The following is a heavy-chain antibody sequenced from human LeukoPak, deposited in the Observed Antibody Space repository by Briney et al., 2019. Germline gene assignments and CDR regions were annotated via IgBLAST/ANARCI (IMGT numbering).Heavy chain of an antibody. CDR1: GYTFSSYG. V-gene: IGHV1-18*04. D-gene: IGHD2-2*01. J-gene: IGHJ4*02. CDR3: ARASSSTFDY. CDR2: ISAYNGET. Sequence: ASVKVSCTASGYTFSSYGISWVRQAPGQGLEWLGWISAYNGETSYAQRLQGRVTMTTDTSTRTAHMELRSLRSDDTAVYYCARASSSTFDYWGQGTLVTVSS.